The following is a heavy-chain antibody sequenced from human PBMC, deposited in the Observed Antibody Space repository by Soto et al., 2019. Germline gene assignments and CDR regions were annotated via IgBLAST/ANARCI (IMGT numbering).Heavy chain of an antibody. Sequence: GGSLRLSCAASGFTFSTCAMHWVRQAPGKGLEWVAVVWYDGSNIYYGDSVRGRFTISRDNSKNTLFLQMNSLRAEDTVVYYWARNPGESSRGWCLYFDFWAQGTLVTVSS. CDR1: GFTFSTCA. CDR3: ARNPGESSRGWCLYFDF. J-gene: IGHJ4*02. V-gene: IGHV3-33*01. D-gene: IGHD6-19*01. CDR2: VWYDGSNI.